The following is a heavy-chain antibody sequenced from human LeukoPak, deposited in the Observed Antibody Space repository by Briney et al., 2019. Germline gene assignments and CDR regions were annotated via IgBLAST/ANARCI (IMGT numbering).Heavy chain of an antibody. CDR2: IYYSGST. V-gene: IGHV4-39*01. CDR3: AITPRGYCSSTSCAHRDY. CDR1: GGSISSSSYY. Sequence: PSETLSLTCTVSGGSISSSSYYWGWIRQPPGKGLEWIVSIYYSGSTYYNPSLKSRVTISVDTSKNQFSLKLSPVTAADTAVYYCAITPRGYCSSTSCAHRDYWGQGTLVTVSS. D-gene: IGHD2-2*01. J-gene: IGHJ4*02.